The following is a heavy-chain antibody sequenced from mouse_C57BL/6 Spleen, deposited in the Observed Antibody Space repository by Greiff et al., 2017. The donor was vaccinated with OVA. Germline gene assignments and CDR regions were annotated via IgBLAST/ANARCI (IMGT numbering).Heavy chain of an antibody. CDR3: ARHQLTGTRYFDV. D-gene: IGHD4-1*01. J-gene: IGHJ1*03. Sequence: VQLQESGAELARPGASVKMSCKASGYTFTSYTMHWVKQRPGQGLEWIGYINPSSGYTKYNQKFKDKATLTAEKSSSTAYMQLSSLASEDATVYYCARHQLTGTRYFDVWGTGTTVTVSS. CDR2: INPSSGYT. V-gene: IGHV1-4*01. CDR1: GYTFTSYT.